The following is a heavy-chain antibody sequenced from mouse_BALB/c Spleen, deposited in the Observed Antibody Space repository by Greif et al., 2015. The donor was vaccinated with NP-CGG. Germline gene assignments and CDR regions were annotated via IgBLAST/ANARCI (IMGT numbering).Heavy chain of an antibody. V-gene: IGHV5-6-3*01. CDR2: INSNGGST. CDR3: ARDRYGTWFAY. Sequence: EVKLVESGGGLVQPGGSLKLSCAASGFTFSSYGMSWVRQTPDKRLELVATINSNGGSTYYPDSVKGRFTISRDNAKNTLYLQMSSLKSEDTAMYYCARDRYGTWFAYWGQGTLVTVSA. D-gene: IGHD2-10*02. CDR1: GFTFSSYG. J-gene: IGHJ3*01.